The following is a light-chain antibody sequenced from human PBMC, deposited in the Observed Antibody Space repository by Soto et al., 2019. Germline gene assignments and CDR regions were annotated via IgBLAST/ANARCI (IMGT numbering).Light chain of an antibody. CDR3: SSYAGSSNV. CDR1: SSDVGGYNY. CDR2: EVN. Sequence: QSVLTQPQSASGSSGQSVAISCTGTSSDVGGYNYVSWYQQHPGKAPKLMIYEVNKRPSGVPDRFSGSKSGNTASLTVSGLQAEDEADYYCSSYAGSSNVFGTGTKVTVL. V-gene: IGLV2-8*01. J-gene: IGLJ1*01.